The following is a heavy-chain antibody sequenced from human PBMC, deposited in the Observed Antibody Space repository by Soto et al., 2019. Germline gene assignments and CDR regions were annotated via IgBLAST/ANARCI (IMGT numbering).Heavy chain of an antibody. V-gene: IGHV3-72*01. CDR3: ARGRLGAPTRDCDY. Sequence: EVQVVESGGGLVQPGGSLRLSCVASGFTFSDHYMDWVRQAPGKGLEWVGRIKNKANGYKTEYAASVEGRITISRDDSKNAMSLQINRLNTEDTAVYYCARGRLGAPTRDCDYWGQGALVTVSS. D-gene: IGHD1-26*01. CDR2: IKNKANGYKT. J-gene: IGHJ4*02. CDR1: GFTFSDHY.